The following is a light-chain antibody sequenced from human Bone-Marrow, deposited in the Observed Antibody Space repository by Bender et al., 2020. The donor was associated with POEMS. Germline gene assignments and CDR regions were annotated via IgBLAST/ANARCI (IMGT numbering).Light chain of an antibody. J-gene: IGLJ1*01. CDR2: EGT. Sequence: QSALTPPASVSGSPGQSITISCTGPSSYVDTYTLVSWYQQHPGEAPQLIIYEGTKRPSGVSNRFSGSDSCNTASLSISGLQADGEADYYCCSYIGTTTCDIFGTGTRVTVL. CDR1: SSYVDTYTL. V-gene: IGLV2-14*02. CDR3: CSYIGTTTCDI.